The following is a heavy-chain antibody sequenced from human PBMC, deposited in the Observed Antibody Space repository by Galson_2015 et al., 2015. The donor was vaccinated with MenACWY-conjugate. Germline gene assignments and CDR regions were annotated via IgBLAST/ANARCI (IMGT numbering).Heavy chain of an antibody. V-gene: IGHV1-18*04. J-gene: IGHJ4*02. D-gene: IGHD6-13*01. Sequence: QSGAEVKKPGASVRISCEASGLIFTNSGFNWVRQAPEQGLEWMGWISASNGNAKYAQKFQGRVTLTTDGSTSTAYMELRNLTSDDTALYYCAREMGYFDHWGQGSLVTVSS. CDR1: GLIFTNSG. CDR2: ISASNGNA. CDR3: AREMGYFDH.